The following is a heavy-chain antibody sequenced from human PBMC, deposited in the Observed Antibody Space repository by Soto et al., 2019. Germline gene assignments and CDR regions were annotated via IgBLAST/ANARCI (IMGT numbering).Heavy chain of an antibody. J-gene: IGHJ6*02. CDR3: ASSGYYYDSSGYSYYYGMDV. V-gene: IGHV1-69*13. Sequence: SVKVSCKASGGTFSSYAISWVRQAPGQGLEWMGGIIPIFGTANYAQKFQGRVTITADESTSTAYMELSSLRSEDTAVYYCASSGYYYDSSGYSYYYGMDVWGQGTTVTVSS. D-gene: IGHD3-22*01. CDR2: IIPIFGTA. CDR1: GGTFSSYA.